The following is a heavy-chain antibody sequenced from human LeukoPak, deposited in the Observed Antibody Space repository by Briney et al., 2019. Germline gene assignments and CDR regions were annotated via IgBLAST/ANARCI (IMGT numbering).Heavy chain of an antibody. CDR1: GYTFTNYE. J-gene: IGHJ4*02. Sequence: ASVKVSCKTSGYTFTNYEVNWVRQATGQGLEWMGWMNPRSGSKVYAQKFQGRVIMTSDNSINTAYMELTSLTSDDTAVYCTKGLRADFWGQGTQVTVSS. CDR2: MNPRSGSK. CDR3: TKGLRADF. V-gene: IGHV1-8*01.